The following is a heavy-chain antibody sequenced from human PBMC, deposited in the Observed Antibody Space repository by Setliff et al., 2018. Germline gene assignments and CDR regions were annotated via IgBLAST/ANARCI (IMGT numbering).Heavy chain of an antibody. CDR3: SRLVRYCSKTTCQTASGAEL. Sequence: GASVKVSCKAPGYTFSHSGITWVRQAPGQGLEWMGWISVYTGNTNYAPKLQGRVTMTTDASTSTAYMELRGLTSDDTAVYYCSRLVRYCSKTTCQTASGAELWGQGTLVTVSS. V-gene: IGHV1-18*01. D-gene: IGHD2-8*01. CDR1: GYTFSHSG. CDR2: ISVYTGNT. J-gene: IGHJ4*02.